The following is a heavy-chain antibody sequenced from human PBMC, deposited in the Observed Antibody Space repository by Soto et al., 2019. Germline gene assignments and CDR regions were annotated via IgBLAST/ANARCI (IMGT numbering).Heavy chain of an antibody. CDR1: GFTFSSYA. Sequence: GGSLRLSCSASGFTFSSYAMHWVRQAPGKGLEYVSAISSNGGSTYYADSVKGRFTISRDNSKNTLYLQMSSLRAEDTAVYYCVKDQVELPRNYYYYGMDVWGQGTTVTVSS. CDR2: ISSNGGST. V-gene: IGHV3-64D*08. CDR3: VKDQVELPRNYYYYGMDV. D-gene: IGHD1-7*01. J-gene: IGHJ6*02.